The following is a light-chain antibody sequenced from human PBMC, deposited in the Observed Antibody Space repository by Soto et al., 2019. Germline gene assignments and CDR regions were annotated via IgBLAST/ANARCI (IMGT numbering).Light chain of an antibody. CDR1: QGIGQY. CDR3: QKNTKDAPLT. J-gene: IGKJ1*01. V-gene: IGKV1-27*01. Sequence: DIQMTQSPSSLSASVGDRVTLTCRASQGIGQYLAWYQQRPGKVPKLLIYFVSNLQSGVPSGFSGSGSGTEFTHSISSLQPEDVATYYWQKNTKDAPLTFGQGTKVEI. CDR2: FVS.